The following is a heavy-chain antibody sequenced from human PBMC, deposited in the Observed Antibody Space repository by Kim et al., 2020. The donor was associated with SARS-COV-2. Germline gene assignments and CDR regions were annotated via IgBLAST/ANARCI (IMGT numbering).Heavy chain of an antibody. J-gene: IGHJ4*02. CDR3: AREGGYGGIYY. V-gene: IGHV3-53*01. Sequence: TSSTDTLKGRFTLSRDNSKNTLYLQMNSLRAEATAVYYCAREGGYGGIYYGGQGTLVTVSS. D-gene: IGHD4-17*01. CDR2: T.